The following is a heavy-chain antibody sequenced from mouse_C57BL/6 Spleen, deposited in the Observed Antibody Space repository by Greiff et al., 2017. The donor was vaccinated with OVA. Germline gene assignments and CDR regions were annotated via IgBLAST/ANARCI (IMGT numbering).Heavy chain of an antibody. CDR1: GYTFTSYG. CDR2: FCPRSGNT. Sequence: QVQLQQSGAELARPGASVKLSCKASGYTFTSYGISWVKQRTGQGLEWIGEFCPRSGNTYYNEKFKGKATLTADKSSSTAYMELRSLTSEDSAVYFCARGGGYYFDYWGQGTTLTVSS. CDR3: ARGGGYYFDY. V-gene: IGHV1-81*01. J-gene: IGHJ2*01.